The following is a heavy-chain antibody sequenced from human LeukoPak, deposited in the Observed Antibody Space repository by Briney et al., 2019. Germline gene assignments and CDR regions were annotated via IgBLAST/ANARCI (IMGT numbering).Heavy chain of an antibody. J-gene: IGHJ6*02. V-gene: IGHV3-21*01. CDR3: ARDRGSRDYYYYGMDV. D-gene: IGHD3-10*01. Sequence: PGGSLRLSCAASGFTFSSYSMNWVRQAPGKGLEWVSSISSSSSYIYYADSVKGRFTISRDNAKNSLYLRMNSLRAEDTAVYYCARDRGSRDYYYYGMDVWGQGTTVTVSS. CDR1: GFTFSSYS. CDR2: ISSSSSYI.